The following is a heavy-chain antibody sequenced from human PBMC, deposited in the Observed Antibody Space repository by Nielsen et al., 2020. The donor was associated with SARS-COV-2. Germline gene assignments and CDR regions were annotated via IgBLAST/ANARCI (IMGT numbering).Heavy chain of an antibody. Sequence: GESLKISCAASGFTFSSYAMHWVRQAPGKGLEWVAVISYDGSNKYYADSVKGRFTISRDNSKNTLYLQMNSLRAEDTAVYYCARGLGGYFDYWGQGTLVTVSS. CDR1: GFTFSSYA. V-gene: IGHV3-30*04. J-gene: IGHJ4*02. CDR3: ARGLGGYFDY. CDR2: ISYDGSNK.